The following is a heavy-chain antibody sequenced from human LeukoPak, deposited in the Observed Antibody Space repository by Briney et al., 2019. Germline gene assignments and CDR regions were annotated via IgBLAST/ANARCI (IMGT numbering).Heavy chain of an antibody. CDR1: GFTFSSYW. CDR3: AGGYGYEDMLDP. Sequence: PGGSLRLSCAASGFTFSSYWMHWVRQAPGKGLVWVSRINSDGSSTSYADSVKGRFTISRDNAKNTLYLKMNSPRAEDTAVYYCAGGYGYEDMLDPWGQGTLVTVSS. V-gene: IGHV3-74*01. J-gene: IGHJ5*02. CDR2: INSDGSST. D-gene: IGHD5-18*01.